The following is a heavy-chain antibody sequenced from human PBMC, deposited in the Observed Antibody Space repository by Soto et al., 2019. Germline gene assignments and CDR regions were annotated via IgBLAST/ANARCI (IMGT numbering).Heavy chain of an antibody. CDR1: GFTFSSRS. CDR2: ISYDGSIK. CDR3: AREWSTSGDLDY. Sequence: QVQLVESGGGVVQPGRSLRLSCAASGFTFSSRSIQWVRQAPGKGLEWVAVISYDGSIKYYSDSVKGRFTISRDNSKNTAYLQMISLRAEDTAVFYCAREWSTSGDLDYWGQGTLVIVSS. V-gene: IGHV3-30-3*01. J-gene: IGHJ4*02. D-gene: IGHD3-10*01.